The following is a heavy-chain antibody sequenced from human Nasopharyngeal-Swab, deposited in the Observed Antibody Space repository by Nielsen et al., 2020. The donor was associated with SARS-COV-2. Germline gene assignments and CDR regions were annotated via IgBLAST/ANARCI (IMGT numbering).Heavy chain of an antibody. CDR3: ARKGRSYYYGSGSYDY. V-gene: IGHV4-34*01. J-gene: IGHJ4*02. CDR2: INHSGST. CDR1: GGSISSGGYS. D-gene: IGHD3-10*01. Sequence: SETLSLTCAVSGGSISSGGYSWSWIRQPPGKGLEWIGEINHSGSTNYNPSPKSRVTISVDTSKNQFSLKLSSVTAADTAVYYCARKGRSYYYGSGSYDYWGQGTLVTVSS.